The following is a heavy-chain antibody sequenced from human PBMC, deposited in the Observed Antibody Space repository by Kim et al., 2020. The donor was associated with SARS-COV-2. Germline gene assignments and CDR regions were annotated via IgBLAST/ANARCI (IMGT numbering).Heavy chain of an antibody. CDR2: ISAYNGNT. CDR1: GYTFTNYA. CDR3: ARERGRIVPTPYNWFDP. V-gene: IGHV1-18*01. Sequence: ASVKVSCKASGYTFTNYAISWVRQAPGQGLEWMGWISAYNGNTNFAQKFQGRLTMTTDIPTSTAYMELRSLRSDDTAVYYCARERGRIVPTPYNWFDPWGQGTLVTVSS. J-gene: IGHJ5*02. D-gene: IGHD5-12*01.